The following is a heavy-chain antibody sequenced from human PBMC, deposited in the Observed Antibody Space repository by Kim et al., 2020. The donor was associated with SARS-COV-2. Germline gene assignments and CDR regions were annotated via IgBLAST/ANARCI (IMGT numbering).Heavy chain of an antibody. J-gene: IGHJ4*01. CDR1: GFTFSYYW. V-gene: IGHV3-7*01. D-gene: IGHD3-10*01. CDR2: IEQDGGEK. Sequence: GGSLRLSCAASGFTFSYYWMTWVRQVPGKGLEWVANIEQDGGEKYYVDSVNGRFTISRDNSKNSLFLQMNSLRAEDTAVYYCVRLYDSSISGTSYFYFD. CDR3: VRLYDSSISGTSYFYFD.